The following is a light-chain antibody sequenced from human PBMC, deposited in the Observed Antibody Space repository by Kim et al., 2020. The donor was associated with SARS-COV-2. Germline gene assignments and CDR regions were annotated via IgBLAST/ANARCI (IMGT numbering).Light chain of an antibody. V-gene: IGKV1-33*01. Sequence: DIQMTQSPSSLSASVGDRVTITCQASQDISNYLNWYQQKPGKAPKLLIYDASNLETGVPSRFSGSGSGTDFTFTISSLQPEDIATYYCQQYDNFPTFGGGTKVDIK. J-gene: IGKJ4*01. CDR1: QDISNY. CDR2: DAS. CDR3: QQYDNFPT.